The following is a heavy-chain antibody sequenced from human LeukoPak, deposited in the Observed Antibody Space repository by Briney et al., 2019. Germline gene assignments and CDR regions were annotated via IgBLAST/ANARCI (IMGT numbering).Heavy chain of an antibody. Sequence: SETLSLTCTVSGGSISSYYWSWIRQPPGKGLEWIGYIYYSGSTNYNPSLKSRVTISVDTSKNQFSLKLSSVTAADTAVYYCASTRYYYDSSGYPGLSRAFDIWGQGTMVTVSS. D-gene: IGHD3-22*01. CDR2: IYYSGST. CDR1: GGSISSYY. CDR3: ASTRYYYDSSGYPGLSRAFDI. V-gene: IGHV4-59*08. J-gene: IGHJ3*02.